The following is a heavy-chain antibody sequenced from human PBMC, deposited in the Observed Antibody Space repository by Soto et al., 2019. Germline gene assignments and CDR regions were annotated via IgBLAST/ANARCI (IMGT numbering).Heavy chain of an antibody. V-gene: IGHV3-13*04. CDR1: GFTFSRYD. D-gene: IGHD3-10*01. CDR2: TGTTGDK. CDR3: ARTKPGGGPYDY. J-gene: IGHJ4*02. Sequence: GGSLRLSCGTSGFTFSRYDMHWVRQVAGKGPEWVSATGTTGDKFYSDSARGRFTISRENAMNSVHLQMSTLRPGDTAVYYCARTKPGGGPYDYWGQGILVTVSS.